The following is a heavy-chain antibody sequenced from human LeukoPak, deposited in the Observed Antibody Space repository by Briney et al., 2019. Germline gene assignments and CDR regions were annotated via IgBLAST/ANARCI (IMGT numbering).Heavy chain of an antibody. CDR2: IYYSGST. CDR3: AKSNGYGLIYI. J-gene: IGHJ3*02. D-gene: IGHD3-10*01. V-gene: IGHV4-59*12. CDR1: GGSISSYY. Sequence: SETPSLTCTVSGGSISSYYWSWIRQPPGEGLEWIGYIYYSGSTNYNPSLKRRVTISLDTSRNQFSLKLNSVTAADTAVYYCAKSNGYGLIYIWGQGTMDTVSS.